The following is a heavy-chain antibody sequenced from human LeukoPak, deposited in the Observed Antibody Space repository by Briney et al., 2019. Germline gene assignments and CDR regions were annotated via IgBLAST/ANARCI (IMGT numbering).Heavy chain of an antibody. CDR2: IYYSGST. J-gene: IGHJ4*02. D-gene: IGHD6-6*01. V-gene: IGHV4-59*08. CDR3: ARGYSSSSGRPDY. CDR1: GGSISSYY. Sequence: SETLSLTCTVSGGSISSYYWSWIRQPPGKGLEWIGYIYYSGSTNYNPSLKSRVTISVDTSKRQFSLKLSSVTAADTAVYYCARGYSSSSGRPDYWGQGTLVTVSS.